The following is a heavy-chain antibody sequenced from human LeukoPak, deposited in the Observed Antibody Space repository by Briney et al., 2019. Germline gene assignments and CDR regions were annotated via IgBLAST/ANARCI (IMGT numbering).Heavy chain of an antibody. CDR1: GYTFTGFW. J-gene: IGHJ5*01. CDR3: TRGVLPARFDS. D-gene: IGHD2-2*01. CDR2: INPNNGGT. Sequence: ASVTVSCKASGYTFTGFWIHWVRQAPGQGFEWMGWINPNNGGTNYAQRFQGRVTMTRDTSTSTVYMELSSLISDDTAVYYCTRGVLPARFDSWGQGTLATVTS. V-gene: IGHV1-2*02.